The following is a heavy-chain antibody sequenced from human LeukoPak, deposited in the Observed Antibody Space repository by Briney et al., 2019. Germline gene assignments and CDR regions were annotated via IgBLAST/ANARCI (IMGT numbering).Heavy chain of an antibody. V-gene: IGHV3-7*03. CDR3: ARYNSAWKTDDY. CDR2: IKQDGSDK. J-gene: IGHJ4*02. D-gene: IGHD6-19*01. CDR1: GFTFNSYW. Sequence: PGGSLRLSCAASGFTFNSYWMTWVRQAPGKGLEWVADIKQDGSDKYYAGSVKGRFTISGDNAKNSLYLQMNSLRAEDTAVYFCARYNSAWKTDDYWGQGTLVTVSS.